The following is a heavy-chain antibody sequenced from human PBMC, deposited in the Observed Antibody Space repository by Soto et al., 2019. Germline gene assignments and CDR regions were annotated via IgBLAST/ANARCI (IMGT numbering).Heavy chain of an antibody. CDR1: GGSMTTGSYF. V-gene: IGHV4-61*01. Sequence: SETLSLICNVSGGSMTTGSYFWSWIRQPPGKGLEWIGYVFRSGSINYSPSFKSRVTISIDTSKNQFSLMLKSVTAADTAVYFCARARNRYFDYWGQGALVTVSS. D-gene: IGHD1-1*01. CDR2: VFRSGSI. J-gene: IGHJ4*02. CDR3: ARARNRYFDY.